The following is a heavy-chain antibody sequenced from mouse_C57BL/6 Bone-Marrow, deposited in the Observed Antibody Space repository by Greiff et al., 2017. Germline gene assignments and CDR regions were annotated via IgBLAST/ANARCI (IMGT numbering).Heavy chain of an antibody. CDR2: LYPGSGNT. Sequence: QVQLQQSGPELVKPGASVKISCKASGYSFTSYYIHWVKQRPGQGLEWIGWLYPGSGNTKYNEKFKGKATLTADTSSSTAYMQLSSLTSEDSAVYYCAGYYEAWFAYWGQGTLVTVSA. CDR3: AGYYEAWFAY. CDR1: GYSFTSYY. V-gene: IGHV1-66*01. D-gene: IGHD2-3*01. J-gene: IGHJ3*01.